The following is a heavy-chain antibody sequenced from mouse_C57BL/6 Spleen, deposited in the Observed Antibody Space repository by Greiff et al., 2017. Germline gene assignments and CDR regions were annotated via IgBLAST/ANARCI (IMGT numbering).Heavy chain of an antibody. CDR3: AGEGDYGGDYYAMDY. CDR2: ISDGGSYT. Sequence: EVKLMESGGGLVKPGGSLKLSCAASGFTFSSYAMSWVRQTPEKRLEWVATISDGGSYTYYPDNVKGRFTISRDNAKNNLYLQMSHLKSEDTAMYYCAGEGDYGGDYYAMDYWGQGTSVTVSS. D-gene: IGHD2-4*01. J-gene: IGHJ4*01. CDR1: GFTFSSYA. V-gene: IGHV5-4*01.